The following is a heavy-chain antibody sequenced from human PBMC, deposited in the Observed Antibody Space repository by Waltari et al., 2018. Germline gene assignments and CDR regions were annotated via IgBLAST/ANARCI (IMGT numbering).Heavy chain of an antibody. V-gene: IGHV3-7*01. CDR3: ARDAMRDGDFDY. Sequence: EVQLVESGGGLVQPGGSLRLSCAASGFTFNNYWMSWVRQAPGKGLEWVANIKEDGSDKHYVEFVKGRFTISRDNAKNSLYLQMNSLRAEDTAVYYCARDAMRDGDFDYWGQGALVTVSS. D-gene: IGHD3-3*01. CDR2: IKEDGSDK. J-gene: IGHJ4*02. CDR1: GFTFNNYW.